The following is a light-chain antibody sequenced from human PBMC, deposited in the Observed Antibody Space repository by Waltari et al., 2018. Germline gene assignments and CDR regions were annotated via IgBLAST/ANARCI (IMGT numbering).Light chain of an antibody. CDR1: PSVSGSY. Sequence: IVLTQSPGTLSLSPGERVTLSCRASPSVSGSYLAWYQQKPGQAPRLLIYGPSSRATGIPDRFGCSGSGTDFTLTISRLEPEDFAVYYCQQYGSSPLTFGGGTKVEIK. CDR3: QQYGSSPLT. CDR2: GPS. V-gene: IGKV3-20*01. J-gene: IGKJ4*01.